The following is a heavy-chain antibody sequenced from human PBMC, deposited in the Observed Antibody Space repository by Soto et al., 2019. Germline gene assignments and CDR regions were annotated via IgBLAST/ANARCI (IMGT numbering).Heavy chain of an antibody. V-gene: IGHV4-34*01. CDR2: INHSGST. Sequence: PSETLSLTCAVYGGSXSGYYWSWIRQPPGKGLEWIGEINHSGSTNYNPSLKSRVTISVDTSKNQFSLKLSSVTAADTAVYYCARIRVMITFGGVIVTYYFDYWGQGTLVTVSS. D-gene: IGHD3-16*02. CDR3: ARIRVMITFGGVIVTYYFDY. CDR1: GGSXSGYY. J-gene: IGHJ4*02.